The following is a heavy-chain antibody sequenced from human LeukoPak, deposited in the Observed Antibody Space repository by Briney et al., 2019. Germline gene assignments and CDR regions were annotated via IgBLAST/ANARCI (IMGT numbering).Heavy chain of an antibody. V-gene: IGHV4-30-2*01. Sequence: SETLSLTCTVSGGSISSGGYYWSWIRQPPGKGLEWIGYIYHSGSTYYNPSLKSRVTISVDRSKNQFSLKLSSVTAADTAVYYCARDHFNYEGAFDIWGQGTMVTVSS. CDR2: IYHSGST. D-gene: IGHD4-11*01. CDR3: ARDHFNYEGAFDI. CDR1: GGSISSGGYY. J-gene: IGHJ3*02.